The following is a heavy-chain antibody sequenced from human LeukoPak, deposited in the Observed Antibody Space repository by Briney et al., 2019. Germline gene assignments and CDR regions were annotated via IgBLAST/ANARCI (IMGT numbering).Heavy chain of an antibody. V-gene: IGHV1-18*01. Sequence: GASVKVSCKASGYTFTSYGISWVRQAPGQGLEWMGWISAYNGNTNYAQKLQGRVTMTTDTSTSTAYMELRSLRSDDTAVYYCARNDRDWPPSHDAFDIWGQGTMVTVSS. CDR2: ISAYNGNT. D-gene: IGHD3-22*01. CDR3: ARNDRDWPPSHDAFDI. J-gene: IGHJ3*02. CDR1: GYTFTSYG.